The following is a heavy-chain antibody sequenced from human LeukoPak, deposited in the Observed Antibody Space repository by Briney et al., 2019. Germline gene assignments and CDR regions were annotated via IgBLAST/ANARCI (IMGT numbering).Heavy chain of an antibody. CDR2: IWHDGSPT. Sequence: GRSLRLSCAVSGIPFKKYGMHWVRQAPGKGLEWVATIWHDGSPTMYADSAKGRSTISRDDSKNMLYLQMNSLRAEDTAEYYCVTHYKWDLLVHAFDFWGQGTRVTVSS. CDR3: VTHYKWDLLVHAFDF. CDR1: GIPFKKYG. J-gene: IGHJ3*01. D-gene: IGHD1-26*01. V-gene: IGHV3-33*01.